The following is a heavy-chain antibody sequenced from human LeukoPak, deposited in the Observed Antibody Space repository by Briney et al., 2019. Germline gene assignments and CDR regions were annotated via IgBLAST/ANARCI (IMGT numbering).Heavy chain of an antibody. D-gene: IGHD3-9*01. CDR3: ARENHVLRYFDWHPPWGY. CDR2: ISYDGSNK. CDR1: GFTFSSYA. J-gene: IGHJ4*02. V-gene: IGHV3-30-3*01. Sequence: GGSLRLSCAASGFTFSSYAMHWVRQAPGKGLEWVAVISYDGSNKYYADSVKGRFTISRDNSKNTLYLQMNSLRAEDTAVYYCARENHVLRYFDWHPPWGYWGQGTLVTVSS.